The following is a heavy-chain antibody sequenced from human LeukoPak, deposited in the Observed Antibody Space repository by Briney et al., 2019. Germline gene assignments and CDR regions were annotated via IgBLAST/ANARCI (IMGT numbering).Heavy chain of an antibody. CDR3: ARAVGRSSSWSPIPGGDFDY. CDR1: GFTFSSYE. J-gene: IGHJ4*02. D-gene: IGHD6-13*01. Sequence: GGSLRLSCAASGFTFSSYEMNWVRQAPGKGLEWVSYISCSGSTIYYADSVKGRFTISRDNAKNSLYLQMNSQRAEDTAVYYCARAVGRSSSWSPIPGGDFDYWGQGTLVTVSS. V-gene: IGHV3-48*03. CDR2: ISCSGSTI.